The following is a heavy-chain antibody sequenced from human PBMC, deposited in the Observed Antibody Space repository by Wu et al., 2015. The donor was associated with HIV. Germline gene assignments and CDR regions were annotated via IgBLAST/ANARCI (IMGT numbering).Heavy chain of an antibody. V-gene: IGHV1-69*05. CDR3: ARPGYDILTGNDAFDI. D-gene: IGHD3-9*01. CDR1: GGTFSSYA. CDR2: IIPIFGTA. J-gene: IGHJ3*02. Sequence: QVQLVQSGAEVKKPGSSVKVSCKASGGTFSSYAISWVRQAPGQGLEWMGGIIPIFGTANYAQKFQGRVTITTDESTSTAYMELSSLRSEDTAVYYCARPGYDILTGNDAFDIWGQGTMVTVSS.